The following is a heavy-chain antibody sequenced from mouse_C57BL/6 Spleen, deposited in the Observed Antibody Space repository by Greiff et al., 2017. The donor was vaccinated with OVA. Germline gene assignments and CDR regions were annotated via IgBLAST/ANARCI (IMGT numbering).Heavy chain of an antibody. V-gene: IGHV1-39*01. CDR1: GYSFTDYN. D-gene: IGHD2-2*01. J-gene: IGHJ3*01. Sequence: VQLKESGPELVKPGASVKISCKASGYSFTDYNMNWVKQSNGKSLEWIGVINPNYGTTSYNQKFKGKATLTVDQSSSTAYMQLNSLTSEDSAVYYCASPIYYGYDPFAYWGQGTLVTVSA. CDR2: INPNYGTT. CDR3: ASPIYYGYDPFAY.